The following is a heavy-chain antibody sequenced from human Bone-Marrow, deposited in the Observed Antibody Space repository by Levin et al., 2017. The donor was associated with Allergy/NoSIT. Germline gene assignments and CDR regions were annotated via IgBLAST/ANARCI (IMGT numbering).Heavy chain of an antibody. Sequence: GESLKISCKASGYTFTAYYIHWVRQAPGQGLEWMGWINCNNGGTSYAQKFQGTVTMTRDTSISTVYMELSSLRSDDAAVYYCARDPAAAGRAWFDYWGQGTLVTVSS. CDR2: INCNNGGT. D-gene: IGHD6-13*01. V-gene: IGHV1-2*02. J-gene: IGHJ4*02. CDR3: ARDPAAAGRAWFDY. CDR1: GYTFTAYY.